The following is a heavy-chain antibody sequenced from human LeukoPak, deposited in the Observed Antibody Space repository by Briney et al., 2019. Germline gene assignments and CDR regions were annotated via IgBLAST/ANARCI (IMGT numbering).Heavy chain of an antibody. CDR1: GFTFSSYS. V-gene: IGHV3-48*01. CDR3: ARDVLGDYDY. Sequence: GGSLRLSCAASGFTFSSYSMNWVRQAPGKWLEWISYITPSSSSIYYADSVRGRFTTSRDNAKNSMYLQMNSLRTEDTAVYYCARDVLGDYDYWGQGTLVSVSS. CDR2: ITPSSSSI. D-gene: IGHD4-17*01. J-gene: IGHJ4*02.